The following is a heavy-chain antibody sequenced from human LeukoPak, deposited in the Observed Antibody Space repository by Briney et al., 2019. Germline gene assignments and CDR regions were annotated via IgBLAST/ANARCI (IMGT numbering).Heavy chain of an antibody. J-gene: IGHJ6*02. V-gene: IGHV3-30-3*01. CDR2: ISYDGSNK. Sequence: GGSLRLSCAASGFTFSTYEMNWVRQAPGKGLEWVAVISYDGSNKYYADSVKGRFTISRDNSKNTLYLQMNSLRAEDTAVYYCARGPERTGVGTRYYYDMDVWGQGTTVTVSS. CDR1: GFTFSTYE. D-gene: IGHD2-8*01. CDR3: ARGPERTGVGTRYYYDMDV.